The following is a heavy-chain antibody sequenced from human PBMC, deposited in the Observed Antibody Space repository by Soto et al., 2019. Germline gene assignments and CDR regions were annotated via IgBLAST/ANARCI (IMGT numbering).Heavy chain of an antibody. CDR2: IYYSGST. CDR1: GGSFNNHY. CDR3: ASLYGSGSYYNYYYYGMDV. J-gene: IGHJ6*02. D-gene: IGHD3-10*01. V-gene: IGHV4-59*11. Sequence: SEILSLTCTVSGGSFNNHYWNWIRQSPGKGLEWIGEIYYSGSTNYNPSLKSRVTISLDKSKNQFSLKLSSVTAADTAVYYCASLYGSGSYYNYYYYGMDVWGQGTTVTVSS.